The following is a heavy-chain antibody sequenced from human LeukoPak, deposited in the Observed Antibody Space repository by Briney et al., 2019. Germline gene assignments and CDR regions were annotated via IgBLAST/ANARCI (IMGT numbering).Heavy chain of an antibody. CDR3: AMGLVVLGRAEYFQY. D-gene: IGHD3-22*01. J-gene: IGHJ1*01. Sequence: GGSLRLSCAASGFTFSSYAMSWVRQAPGKGLEWVSTISGSGGSTYYVDSVKGRFTISRDNSKNTLYLQMNSLRAEDTAVYYCAMGLVVLGRAEYFQYWGQGTLVTVSS. V-gene: IGHV3-23*01. CDR2: ISGSGGST. CDR1: GFTFSSYA.